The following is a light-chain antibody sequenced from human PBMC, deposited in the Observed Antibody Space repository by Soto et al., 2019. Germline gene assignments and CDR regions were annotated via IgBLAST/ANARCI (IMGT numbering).Light chain of an antibody. CDR3: QQYNNWWT. Sequence: EIVMTQSPATLSVSPGERATLSCRASQSVSSSLAWYQQKPGQAPRLLIYGASTRATGIPGRFSGSGSGTEFTLTISSLQSEDIAVYYCQQYNNWWTFGQGTKVGIK. V-gene: IGKV3-15*01. CDR1: QSVSSS. CDR2: GAS. J-gene: IGKJ1*01.